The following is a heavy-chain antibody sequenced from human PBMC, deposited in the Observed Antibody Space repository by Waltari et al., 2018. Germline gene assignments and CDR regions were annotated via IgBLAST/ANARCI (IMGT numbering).Heavy chain of an antibody. CDR1: GGSISSNY. CDR2: ISGSGGST. CDR3: AREGLRGSMYNRFDV. Sequence: QLQLQESGPGLVKPSETLSLTCAVSGGSISSNYWSWIRQPQGKGLEWIGRISGSGGSTDYNPSLKSRVTISTDTSKNQFSLKLSSVTAADTAVYYCAREGLRGSMYNRFDVWGPGVLVTVSS. V-gene: IGHV4-4*07. D-gene: IGHD2-15*01. J-gene: IGHJ5*02.